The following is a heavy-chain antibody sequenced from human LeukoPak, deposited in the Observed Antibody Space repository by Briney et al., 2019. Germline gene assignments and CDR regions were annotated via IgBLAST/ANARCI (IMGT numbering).Heavy chain of an antibody. D-gene: IGHD3-16*01. J-gene: IGHJ5*02. CDR2: IGTAGDS. CDR1: GFTFSTYD. CDR3: ARDDYLGS. V-gene: IGHV3-13*01. Sequence: GGSLRLSCAASGFTFSTYDMHWVRQATGEGLEWVAIIGTAGDSYYAGSVKGRFTISRDNAKNSVYLQMDTLRAEDTAVYYCARDDYLGSWGQGTLVTVSS.